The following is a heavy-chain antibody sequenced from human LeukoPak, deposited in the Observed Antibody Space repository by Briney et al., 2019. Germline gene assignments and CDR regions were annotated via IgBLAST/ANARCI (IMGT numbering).Heavy chain of an antibody. J-gene: IGHJ4*02. D-gene: IGHD3-10*01. V-gene: IGHV3-9*01. CDR2: ISWNSGSI. CDR1: GFTFDDYA. Sequence: PGGSLRLSCAASGFTFDDYAMHWVRQAPGKGLEWVSGISWNSGSIGYADSVKGRFTISRDNAKNSLSLQMNSLRPEDTAFYYCVKDVECYYDSGSYFDYWDQGTLVTVSS. CDR3: VKDVECYYDSGSYFDY.